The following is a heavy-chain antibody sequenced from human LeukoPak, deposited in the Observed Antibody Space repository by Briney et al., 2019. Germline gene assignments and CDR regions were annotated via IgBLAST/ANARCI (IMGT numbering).Heavy chain of an antibody. D-gene: IGHD5-24*01. Sequence: GGSLRLSCAAFGFTFSSYGMHWVRQAPGKGLEWVAVISYDGSNKYYADSVKGRFTISRDNSKNTLYLQMNSLRAEDTAVYYCAKDYRDGYTSYYFDYWGQGTLVTVSS. CDR1: GFTFSSYG. CDR3: AKDYRDGYTSYYFDY. J-gene: IGHJ4*02. V-gene: IGHV3-30*18. CDR2: ISYDGSNK.